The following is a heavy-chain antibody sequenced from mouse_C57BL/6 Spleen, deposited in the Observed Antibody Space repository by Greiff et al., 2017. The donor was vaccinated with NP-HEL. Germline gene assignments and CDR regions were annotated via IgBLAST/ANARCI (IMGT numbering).Heavy chain of an antibody. D-gene: IGHD2-1*01. CDR1: GYTFTSYW. Sequence: QVQLQQPGAELVMPGASVKLSCKASGYTFTSYWMHWVKQRPGQGLEWIGEIDPSDSYTNYNQKFKGKSTLTVDKSSSTAYMQLSSLTSEDSAVYYCARYYGNYWYFDVWGTGTTVTVSS. CDR3: ARYYGNYWYFDV. J-gene: IGHJ1*03. V-gene: IGHV1-69*01. CDR2: IDPSDSYT.